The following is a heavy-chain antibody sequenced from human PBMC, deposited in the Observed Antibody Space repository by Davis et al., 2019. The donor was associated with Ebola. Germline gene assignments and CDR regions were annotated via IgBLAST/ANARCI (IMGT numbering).Heavy chain of an antibody. CDR3: AKGVVIRDYYFDY. D-gene: IGHD3-3*01. Sequence: GESLKISCAASGFTFSSYAMSWVRQAPGKGLEWVSSISSSSSTIYYADSVKGRFTISRDNAKNSLYLQMNSLRAEDTALYYCAKGVVIRDYYFDYWGQGTLVTVSS. CDR2: ISSSSSTI. V-gene: IGHV3-21*04. J-gene: IGHJ4*02. CDR1: GFTFSSYA.